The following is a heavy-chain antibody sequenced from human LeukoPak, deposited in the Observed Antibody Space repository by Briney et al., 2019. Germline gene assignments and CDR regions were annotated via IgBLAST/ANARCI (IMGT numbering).Heavy chain of an antibody. J-gene: IGHJ4*02. Sequence: TGGSLRLSCTASGFTVGNNYMNWVRQAPGKGLEWVSLIYSGGSTYYADSVKGRFTISRDNAKNSLYLQMNSLRAEDTALYYCAKDTHGYGSGSYYKALDYWGQGTLVTVSS. CDR1: GFTVGNNY. D-gene: IGHD3-10*01. CDR2: IYSGGST. CDR3: AKDTHGYGSGSYYKALDY. V-gene: IGHV3-53*05.